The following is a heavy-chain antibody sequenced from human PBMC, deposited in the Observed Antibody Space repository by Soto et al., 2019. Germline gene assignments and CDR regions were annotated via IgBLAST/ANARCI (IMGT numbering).Heavy chain of an antibody. CDR2: ISGSGGHT. J-gene: IGHJ5*02. D-gene: IGHD2-8*01. Sequence: EVQLLESGGHVVQPGESLRPSCTGSGFSFFSYAMSWVRQAPGKGLEWVSTISGSGGHTYYADSVKGRFVVSRDNDKNTVYLHMSSLTGEDTAVYFCAKIEMGWFAHWGQGTQVTVSS. CDR3: AKIEMGWFAH. V-gene: IGHV3-23*01. CDR1: GFSFFSYA.